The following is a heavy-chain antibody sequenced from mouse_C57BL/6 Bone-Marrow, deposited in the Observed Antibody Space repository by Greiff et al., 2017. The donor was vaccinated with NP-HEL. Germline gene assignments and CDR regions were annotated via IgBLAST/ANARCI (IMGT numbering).Heavy chain of an antibody. V-gene: IGHV14-4*01. CDR1: GFNIKDDY. J-gene: IGHJ2*01. Sequence: VQLQQSGAELVRPGASVKLSCTASGFNIKDDYMHWVKQRPEQGLEWIGWIDPENGDTEYASKFQGKATITADTSSNTAYLQLSSLTSEDTAVYYCSIYYYGSTFSYFDYWGQGTTLTVSS. D-gene: IGHD1-1*01. CDR2: IDPENGDT. CDR3: SIYYYGSTFSYFDY.